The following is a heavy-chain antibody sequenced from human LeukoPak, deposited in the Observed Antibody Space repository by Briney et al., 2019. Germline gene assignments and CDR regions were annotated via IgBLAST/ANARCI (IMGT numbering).Heavy chain of an antibody. CDR2: IYNSGST. D-gene: IGHD2-15*01. V-gene: IGHV4-59*01. CDR1: GGSISSYY. J-gene: IGHJ3*02. CDR3: VRELPARAFDI. Sequence: PSETLSLTCTVSGGSISSYYWSWIRQPPGKGLEWIGYIYNSGSTNYNPSLKSRVTILVDTSKNQFSLKLSSVTAADTAVYYCVRELPARAFDIWGQGTMVIVSS.